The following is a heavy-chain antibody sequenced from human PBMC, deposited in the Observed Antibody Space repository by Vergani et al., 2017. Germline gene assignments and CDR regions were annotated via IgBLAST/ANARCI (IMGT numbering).Heavy chain of an antibody. CDR3: ARDSYYYDSSGYYRYFDY. D-gene: IGHD3-22*01. J-gene: IGHJ4*02. V-gene: IGHV4-61*02. CDR2: IFTSGST. CDR1: GGSISSGSYY. Sequence: QVQLQESGPGLVKPSQTLSLTCTVSGGSISSGSYYWSWIRQPAGKGLEWIGRIFTSGSTNYNPSLKSRVTISVDTSKNQFSLKLSSVTAADTAVYYCARDSYYYDSSGYYRYFDYWGQGTLVTVSS.